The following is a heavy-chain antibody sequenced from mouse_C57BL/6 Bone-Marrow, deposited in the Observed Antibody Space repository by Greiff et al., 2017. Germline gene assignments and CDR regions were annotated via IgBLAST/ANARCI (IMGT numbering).Heavy chain of an antibody. CDR1: GYTFTSYW. D-gene: IGHD1-1*01. J-gene: IGHJ4*01. V-gene: IGHV1-72*01. Sequence: QVQLQQPGAELVKPGASVKLSCKASGYTFTSYWMHWVKQRPGRGLEWIGRIYPNSGGTKYNEKFKSKATLTVDKPSSTAYMQLSSLTSEDSAVYDCAREGLVATRYAMDYWGQGTSVTVSS. CDR2: IYPNSGGT. CDR3: AREGLVATRYAMDY.